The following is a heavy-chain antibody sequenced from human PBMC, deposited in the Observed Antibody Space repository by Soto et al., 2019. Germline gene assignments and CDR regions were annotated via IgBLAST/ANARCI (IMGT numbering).Heavy chain of an antibody. D-gene: IGHD3-10*01. Sequence: PGVPMRIYRQVAGYSISSYWINRVRQMPGKGLEWMGRIDPSDSYTNYSPSFQGHVTISADKSISTAYLQWSSLKASDTAMYYCARHPMVRGVIDYYGMDVWGQGTTVTVSS. J-gene: IGHJ6*02. CDR2: IDPSDSYT. CDR3: ARHPMVRGVIDYYGMDV. CDR1: GYSISSYW. V-gene: IGHV5-10-1*01.